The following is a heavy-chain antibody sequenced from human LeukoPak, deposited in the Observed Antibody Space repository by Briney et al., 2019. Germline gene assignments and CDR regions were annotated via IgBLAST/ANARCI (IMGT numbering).Heavy chain of an antibody. CDR2: IYPHDSDT. D-gene: IGHD2-15*01. Sequence: GESLKISCQGSGYSFTNYWIGWVLQMPGKGLEWMGIIYPHDSDTRYSPSFQGQVTISADKSINTAFLQWNSLKASDTAMYYCARGIVVVSATNAFDIWGLGTMVTVSS. V-gene: IGHV5-51*01. J-gene: IGHJ3*02. CDR3: ARGIVVVSATNAFDI. CDR1: GYSFTNYW.